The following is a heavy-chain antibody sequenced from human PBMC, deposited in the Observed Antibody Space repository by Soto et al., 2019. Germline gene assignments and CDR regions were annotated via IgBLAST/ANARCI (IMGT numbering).Heavy chain of an antibody. Sequence: QVQLVQSGAEVKKPGSSVKVSCRALGGTFGSLPFSWGQRALGQGLDGRGGIFPTFVTETYPKKSRGGIIPIFGTANYAQKFQGRVTITADKSTSTAYMELSSLRSEDTAVYYCARGGIAVAGMMGYFDYWGQGTLVTVSS. CDR1: GGTFGSLP. V-gene: IGHV1-69*06. J-gene: IGHJ4*02. D-gene: IGHD6-19*01. CDR3: ARGGIAVAGMMGYFDY. CDR2: IIPIFGTA.